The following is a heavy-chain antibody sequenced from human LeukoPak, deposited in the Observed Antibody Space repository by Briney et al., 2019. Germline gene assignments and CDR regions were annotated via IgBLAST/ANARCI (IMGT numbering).Heavy chain of an antibody. D-gene: IGHD4-23*01. Sequence: GGSLRPSCAASGFTFSGYAMSWVRQAPGKGLEWVSATTGSGGSTYTAHSVKGRFPIHRDNSNNTLSLQMNSLRPQATAVSYCATASGTFDGGAADYWGQGNLVTVSS. CDR2: TTGSGGST. CDR1: GFTFSGYA. V-gene: IGHV3-23*01. J-gene: IGHJ4*02. CDR3: ATASGTFDGGAADY.